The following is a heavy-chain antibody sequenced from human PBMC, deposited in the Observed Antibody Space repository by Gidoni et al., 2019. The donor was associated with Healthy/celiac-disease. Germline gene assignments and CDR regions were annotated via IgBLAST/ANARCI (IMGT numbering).Heavy chain of an antibody. Sequence: QVQLVESGGGVVQPGRSLRLSCAASGFPFSSYGMHWVRQAPGKGLEWVAVIWYDGSNKYYADSVKGRFTISRDNSKNTLYLQMNSLRAEDTAVYYCASRWGGGYYYDMDVWGQGTTVTVSS. D-gene: IGHD2-15*01. V-gene: IGHV3-33*01. J-gene: IGHJ6*02. CDR3: ASRWGGGYYYDMDV. CDR2: IWYDGSNK. CDR1: GFPFSSYG.